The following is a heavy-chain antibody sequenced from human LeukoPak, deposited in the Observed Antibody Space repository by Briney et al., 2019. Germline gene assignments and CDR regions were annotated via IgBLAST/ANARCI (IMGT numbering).Heavy chain of an antibody. CDR2: ISWNSGSI. Sequence: GRSLRLSCAAPGFTFDDYAMHWVRQAPGKGLEWVSGISWNSGSIGYADSVKGRFTISRDNAKNSLYLQMNSLRAEDTALYYCAKGRLGGSYYFDYWGQGTLVTVSS. D-gene: IGHD3-16*01. CDR1: GFTFDDYA. V-gene: IGHV3-9*01. CDR3: AKGRLGGSYYFDY. J-gene: IGHJ4*02.